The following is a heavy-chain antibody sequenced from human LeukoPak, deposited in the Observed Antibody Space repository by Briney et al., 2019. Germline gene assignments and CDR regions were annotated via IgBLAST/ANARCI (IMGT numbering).Heavy chain of an antibody. D-gene: IGHD4-17*01. J-gene: IGHJ3*02. CDR3: AKAIGDYVAFDI. CDR2: ISGSGGST. CDR1: GFTFRSYA. V-gene: IGHV3-23*01. Sequence: PGGSLRLSCAASGFTFRSYAMSWVRQAPGKGLEWVSAISGSGGSTYYADSVKGRFTISRDNSKNTLYLQMNSLRAEDTAVYYCAKAIGDYVAFDIWGQGTMVTVSS.